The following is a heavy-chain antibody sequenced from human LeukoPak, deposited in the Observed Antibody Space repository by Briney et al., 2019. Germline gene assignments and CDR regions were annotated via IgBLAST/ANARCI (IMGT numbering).Heavy chain of an antibody. Sequence: ASVTVSCKASGYTFTVYYMHWVRQAPGQGLEWMGWINPNSGGTNYAQKFQGRVTMTRDTSISTAYMELSRLRSDDTAVYYCARDRVVGALSCFDYWGQGTLVTVSS. CDR2: INPNSGGT. CDR3: ARDRVVGALSCFDY. V-gene: IGHV1-2*02. CDR1: GYTFTVYY. J-gene: IGHJ4*02. D-gene: IGHD1-26*01.